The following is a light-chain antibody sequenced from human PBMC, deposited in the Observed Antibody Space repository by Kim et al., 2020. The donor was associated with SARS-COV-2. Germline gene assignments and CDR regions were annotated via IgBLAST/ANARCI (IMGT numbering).Light chain of an antibody. J-gene: IGLJ2*01. V-gene: IGLV2-14*01. CDR2: DVN. CDR3: SSYTSSSALV. Sequence: QSALTQPASVSGSPGQSITMSCIGTTSDVGGYNYVTWYQQHPGNAPKLIIYDVNKRPSGVSNRFSGSKSGNTASLTISGLQAGDEADYYCSSYTSSSALVFGGGTKVTVL. CDR1: TSDVGGYNY.